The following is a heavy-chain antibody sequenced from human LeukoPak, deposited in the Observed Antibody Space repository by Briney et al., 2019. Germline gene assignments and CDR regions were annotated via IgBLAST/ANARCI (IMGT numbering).Heavy chain of an antibody. CDR3: ASGWQLIDF. CDR1: GFTFSKAW. V-gene: IGHV3-15*01. CDR2: VKSKSEGGTT. Sequence: PGGSLRLSCAASGFTFSKAWMSWVRQAPGKGLEYLGRVKSKSEGGTTDYAAPVKGRFSISRDDSKSTLYLQLNSLKIEDTAVYYCASGWQLIDFWGQGTLVTVSS. D-gene: IGHD6-13*01. J-gene: IGHJ4*02.